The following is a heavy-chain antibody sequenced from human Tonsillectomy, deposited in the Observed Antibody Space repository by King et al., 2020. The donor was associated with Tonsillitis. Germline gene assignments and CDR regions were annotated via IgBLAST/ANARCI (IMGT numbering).Heavy chain of an antibody. CDR2: ISGSGSGT. Sequence: DVQLVESGGGLAHPGGSLRLSCAASGFTFYNYAMTWVRQTPGKGLEWGSTISGSGSGTYYADSVQGRFTISRDNSKSTLYLQMNSLRAEDTAIYYCAKDASGSLGRFDPWGQGTLVTVSS. D-gene: IGHD3-10*01. V-gene: IGHV3-23*04. CDR1: GFTFYNYA. CDR3: AKDASGSLGRFDP. J-gene: IGHJ5*02.